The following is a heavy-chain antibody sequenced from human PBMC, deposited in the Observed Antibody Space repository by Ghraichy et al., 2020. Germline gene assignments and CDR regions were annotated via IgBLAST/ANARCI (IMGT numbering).Heavy chain of an antibody. CDR1: GFTFHYYW. Sequence: GESLNISCAASGFTFHYYWMSWVRQAPGKGLEWVANIKHDESEKYYVDSVKGRFTISRDNAKNSVFLQMNSLRAEDTAVYYCARTYIQPYFDSWGHGTLVTVSS. J-gene: IGHJ4*01. V-gene: IGHV3-7*03. CDR2: IKHDESEK. CDR3: ARTYIQPYFDS. D-gene: IGHD5-18*01.